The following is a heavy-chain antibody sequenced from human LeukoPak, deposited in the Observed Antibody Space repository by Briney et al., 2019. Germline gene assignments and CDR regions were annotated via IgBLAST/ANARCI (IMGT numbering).Heavy chain of an antibody. Sequence: ASVKVSCKASGYTFTSYGISWVRQAPGQGLEWMGWISAYNGHTNYAQKLQGRVTMTTDTSTNTAYMELRSLRSDDTAVYYCARFFGYSYGRDWFDPWGQGTLVTVSS. D-gene: IGHD5-18*01. CDR3: ARFFGYSYGRDWFDP. J-gene: IGHJ5*02. CDR2: ISAYNGHT. CDR1: GYTFTSYG. V-gene: IGHV1-18*01.